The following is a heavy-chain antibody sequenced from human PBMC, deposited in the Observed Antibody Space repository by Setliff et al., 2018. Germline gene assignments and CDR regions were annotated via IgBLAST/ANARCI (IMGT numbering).Heavy chain of an antibody. J-gene: IGHJ6*03. CDR2: IDPSGDYT. CDR3: ARVLPPNYYYYYMDV. CDR1: GYTFTGYY. D-gene: IGHD2-15*01. V-gene: IGHV1-46*01. Sequence: ASVKVSCKASGYTFTGYYMHWVRQAPGQGLEWMGIIDPSGDYTNYAQKFQGRVTMTADTATSTAYMELRSLTSDDTAVYYCARVLPPNYYYYYMDVWGKGTTVTVSS.